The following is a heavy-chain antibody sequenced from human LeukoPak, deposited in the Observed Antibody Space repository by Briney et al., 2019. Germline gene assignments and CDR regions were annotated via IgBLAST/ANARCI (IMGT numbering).Heavy chain of an antibody. J-gene: IGHJ4*02. CDR1: GGTFSSYA. CDR3: VRDPGRTGYFDY. Sequence: GASVKVSCKASGGTFSSYAISWVRQAPGQGLEWMGGIIPIFGTANYAQKFQGRVTITADESTSTAYMELSSLRSEDTAVYYCVRDPGRTGYFDYWGQGTLVTVSS. D-gene: IGHD1-1*01. CDR2: IIPIFGTA. V-gene: IGHV1-69*01.